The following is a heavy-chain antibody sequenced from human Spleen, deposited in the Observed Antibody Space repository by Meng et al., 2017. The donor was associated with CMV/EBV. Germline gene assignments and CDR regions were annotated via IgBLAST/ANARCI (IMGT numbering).Heavy chain of an antibody. CDR1: GYTFTSYG. CDR3: AREDKTPHPRTSRGFDY. Sequence: ASVKVSCKASGYTFTSYGISWVRQAPGQGLEWMGWISAYNGNTNYAQKLQGRVTMTTDTSTSTAYMELRSLRSDDTAVYYCAREDKTPHPRTSRGFDYWGQGTLVTVSS. J-gene: IGHJ4*02. CDR2: ISAYNGNT. V-gene: IGHV1-18*01.